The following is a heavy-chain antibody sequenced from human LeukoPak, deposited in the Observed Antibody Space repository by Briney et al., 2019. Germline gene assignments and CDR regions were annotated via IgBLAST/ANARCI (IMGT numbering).Heavy chain of an antibody. CDR1: GGSVSSGSYY. Sequence: SETLSLTCTVSGGSVSSGSYYWSWIRQPPGKGLEWIGYIYYSGSTSYNPSLKSRVTISVDTSKNQFSLKLSSVTAADTAVYYCARSGRREAYSEAGRYGMDVWGQGITVTVSS. CDR2: IYYSGST. D-gene: IGHD4-11*01. CDR3: ARSGRREAYSEAGRYGMDV. V-gene: IGHV4-61*01. J-gene: IGHJ6*02.